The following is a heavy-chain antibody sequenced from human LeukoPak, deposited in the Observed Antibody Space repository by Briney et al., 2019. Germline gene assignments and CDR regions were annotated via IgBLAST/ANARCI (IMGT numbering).Heavy chain of an antibody. J-gene: IGHJ4*02. CDR2: INPNSGAT. V-gene: IGHV1-2*06. CDR1: GYTSTGYY. D-gene: IGHD4-17*01. CDR3: ARVPTTQTPQDF. Sequence: ASVKVSCKTSGYTSTGYYIHWMRQAPGQGLEWLGRINPNSGATNSAQKFQGRVAMTRDTSISTAYMQRSGVTSDDTAMYFCARVPTTQTPQDFWGQGTLVTVSS.